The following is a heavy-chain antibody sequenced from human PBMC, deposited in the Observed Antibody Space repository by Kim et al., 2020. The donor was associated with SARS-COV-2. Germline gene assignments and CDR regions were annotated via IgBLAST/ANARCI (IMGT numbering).Heavy chain of an antibody. CDR2: INIYDGNT. Sequence: ASVKVSCQASGYIFSEYGIGWVRQAPGQGLEWLGWINIYDGNTNYGQRFRDRVTMTRETATNTAFMELRRLTSDDAAFYFCSRVRNRKIKYGGVIDNYY. D-gene: IGHD3-16*02. V-gene: IGHV1-18*04. J-gene: IGHJ6*01. CDR3: SRVRNRKIKYGGVIDNYY. CDR1: GYIFSEYG.